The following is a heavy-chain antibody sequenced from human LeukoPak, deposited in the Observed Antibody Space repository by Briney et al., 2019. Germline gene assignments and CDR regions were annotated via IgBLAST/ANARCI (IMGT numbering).Heavy chain of an antibody. D-gene: IGHD4-17*01. Sequence: SETLSLTCTVSGGSISSYYWSWIRQPPGKGLEWIGYIYYSGSTNYNPSLKSRVTISVDTSKNQFSLKLSSVTAADTAVYYCARGRAGPPRSLYYYYYYGMDVWGQGTTVTVSS. V-gene: IGHV4-59*01. CDR3: ARGRAGPPRSLYYYYYYGMDV. CDR2: IYYSGST. CDR1: GGSISSYY. J-gene: IGHJ6*02.